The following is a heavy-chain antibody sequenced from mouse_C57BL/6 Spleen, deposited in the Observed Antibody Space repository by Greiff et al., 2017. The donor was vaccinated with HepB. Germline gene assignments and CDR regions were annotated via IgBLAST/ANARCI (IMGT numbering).Heavy chain of an antibody. D-gene: IGHD2-5*01. Sequence: EVKLVESEGGLVQPGISMKLSCTASGFTFSDYYMAWVRQVPEKGLEWVANINYDGSSTYYLDSLKSRFIISRDNAKNILYLQMSSLKSEDTATYYCARAMFEAYSNYWYFDVWGTGTTVTVSS. CDR3: ARAMFEAYSNYWYFDV. CDR2: INYDGSST. V-gene: IGHV5-16*01. J-gene: IGHJ1*03. CDR1: GFTFSDYY.